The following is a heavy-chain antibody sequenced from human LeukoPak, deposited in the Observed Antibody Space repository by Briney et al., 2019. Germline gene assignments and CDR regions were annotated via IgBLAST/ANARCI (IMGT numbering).Heavy chain of an antibody. D-gene: IGHD3-10*01. CDR3: ARGYGSGSYYVY. Sequence: PSETLSLTCVVYSGSFSGYYWSWIRQPPGKGLEWIGEIDRSGSTTYNPSLKSRVNVLLDTSKNQFSLRLSSVTAADTAVYYCARGYGSGSYYVYWGQGKLVAVSS. J-gene: IGHJ4*02. V-gene: IGHV4-34*01. CDR1: SGSFSGYY. CDR2: IDRSGST.